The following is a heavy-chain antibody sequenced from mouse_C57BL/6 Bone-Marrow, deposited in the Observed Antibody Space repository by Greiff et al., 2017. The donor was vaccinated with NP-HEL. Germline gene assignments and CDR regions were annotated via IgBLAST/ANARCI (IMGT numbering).Heavy chain of an antibody. CDR1: GYSIISGYY. V-gene: IGHV3-6*01. J-gene: IGHJ3*01. D-gene: IGHD1-1*01. CDR2: ISYDGSN. CDR3: AREGGYYGSPFAY. Sequence: ESGPGLVKPSQSLSLTCSVSGYSIISGYYWNWIRQLPGNKLEWVAYISYDGSNNYNPSLKNRISITRDISKNQFFLKLTSVTTEDTATYYCAREGGYYGSPFAYWGQGTLVTVSA.